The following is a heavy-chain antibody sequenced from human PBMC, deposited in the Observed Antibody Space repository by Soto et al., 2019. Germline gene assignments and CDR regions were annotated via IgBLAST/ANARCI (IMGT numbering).Heavy chain of an antibody. J-gene: IGHJ4*02. CDR3: AREDLGYCSGGSCYPY. Sequence: SETLSLTCAVYGGSFSGYYWSWIRQPPGKGLEWIGEINHSGSTNYNPSLKSRVTISVDTSKNQFSLKLSSVTAADTAVYYCAREDLGYCSGGSCYPYWGQGTLVTVSS. D-gene: IGHD2-15*01. CDR1: GGSFSGYY. CDR2: INHSGST. V-gene: IGHV4-34*01.